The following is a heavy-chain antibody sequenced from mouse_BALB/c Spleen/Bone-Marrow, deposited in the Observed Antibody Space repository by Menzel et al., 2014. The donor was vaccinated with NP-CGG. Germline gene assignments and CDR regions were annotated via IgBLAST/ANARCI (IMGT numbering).Heavy chain of an antibody. D-gene: IGHD1-1*01. V-gene: IGHV1-67*01. Sequence: VQLQQSGPELVRPGVSVKISCKGSGYKFTDYAMHWVKQSHAKSLEWIGLISTYSGNTHYYQKFKGKATMTVDKSSSTAYMELARLTSEDSAIYYCARNFYGSAYFDFWGQGSTLTVSS. CDR3: ARNFYGSAYFDF. CDR1: GYKFTDYA. J-gene: IGHJ2*01. CDR2: ISTYSGNT.